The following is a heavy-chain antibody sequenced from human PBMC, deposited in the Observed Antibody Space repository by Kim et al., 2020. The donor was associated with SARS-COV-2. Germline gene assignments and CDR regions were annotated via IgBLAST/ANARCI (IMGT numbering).Heavy chain of an antibody. CDR1: GYAFITSH. Sequence: ASVKVSCKASGYAFITSHIHWVRQVPGQGLEWMGMFTPSGGNTAFAQRFQGRVTMAGDTSTSTAYMELSSLRSEDTALYYCGRDLHNSWCIDHWGQGTLVTVSS. CDR2: FTPSGGNT. J-gene: IGHJ4*02. CDR3: GRDLHNSWCIDH. V-gene: IGHV1-46*01. D-gene: IGHD1-1*01.